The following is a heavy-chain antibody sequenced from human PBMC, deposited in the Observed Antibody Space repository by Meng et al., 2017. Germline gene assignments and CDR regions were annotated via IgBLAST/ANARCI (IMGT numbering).Heavy chain of an antibody. Sequence: GGSLRLSCAASGFTFSSYSMNWVRQAPGKGLEWVSSISSSSSYIYYADSVKGRFTISRDNAKNSLYLQMNSLRAEDTAVYYCARDQVGLGYCSSTSCYEFDYWGQGNLVT. CDR2: ISSSSSYI. CDR3: ARDQVGLGYCSSTSCYEFDY. CDR1: GFTFSSYS. J-gene: IGHJ4*02. V-gene: IGHV3-21*01. D-gene: IGHD2-2*01.